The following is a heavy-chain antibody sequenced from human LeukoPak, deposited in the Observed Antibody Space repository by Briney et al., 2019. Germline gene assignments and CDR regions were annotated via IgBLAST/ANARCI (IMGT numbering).Heavy chain of an antibody. CDR1: EFILSGYW. V-gene: IGHV3-7*01. CDR2: IKQDGSEK. J-gene: IGHJ4*02. Sequence: GGSLRLSCAASEFILSGYWMNWVRQAPGKGLEWVANIKQDGSEKQYVDSVRGRFTISRDNAKNSLYLQMNSLRVEDTAVYYCARDGFVGAADYWGQGTLVTVSS. D-gene: IGHD6-13*01. CDR3: ARDGFVGAADY.